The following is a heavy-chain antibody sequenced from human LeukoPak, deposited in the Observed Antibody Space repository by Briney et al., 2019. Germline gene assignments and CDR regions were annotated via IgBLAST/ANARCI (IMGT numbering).Heavy chain of an antibody. CDR1: GYSFTSYW. CDR3: AKYYDSSGPDY. V-gene: IGHV5-51*01. J-gene: IGHJ4*02. D-gene: IGHD3-22*01. CDR2: IYPGDSDT. Sequence: GESLKISCKGSGYSFTSYWIGWVRQMPGKGLEWMGIIYPGDSDTRYSPSFQGQVTISADKSISTAYLQWSSLKASGTAVYYCAKYYDSSGPDYWGQGTLVTVSS.